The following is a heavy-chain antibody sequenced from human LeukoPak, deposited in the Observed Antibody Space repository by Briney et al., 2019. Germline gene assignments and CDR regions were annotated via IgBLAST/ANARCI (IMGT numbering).Heavy chain of an antibody. V-gene: IGHV4-34*01. CDR2: INHSGRT. CDR1: GGSFSGYY. D-gene: IGHD2-15*01. CDR3: ARFRAVVAANKPNYYYYGMDV. J-gene: IGHJ6*02. Sequence: SETLSLTCAVYGGSFSGYYWSWIRQPPGKGLEWIGEINHSGRTNYNPSLKSRVTISVDTSKKQFSLKLSSVTAADTAVYYCARFRAVVAANKPNYYYYGMDVWGQGTTVTVSS.